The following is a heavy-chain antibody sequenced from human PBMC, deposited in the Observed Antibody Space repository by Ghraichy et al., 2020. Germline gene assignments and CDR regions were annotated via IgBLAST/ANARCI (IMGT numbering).Heavy chain of an antibody. J-gene: IGHJ4*02. CDR3: ARVGYNWNNAPSY. Sequence: KVSCKASGYTFTAYYIHWVRQAPGQGLEWMGWINPNSGGAAYAQNFQGKVTMTRDTSISIVYMELSRLRSDDTAIYYCARVGYNWNNAPSYWGQGTLVSVSS. D-gene: IGHD1/OR15-1a*01. CDR1: GYTFTAYY. V-gene: IGHV1-2*02. CDR2: INPNSGGA.